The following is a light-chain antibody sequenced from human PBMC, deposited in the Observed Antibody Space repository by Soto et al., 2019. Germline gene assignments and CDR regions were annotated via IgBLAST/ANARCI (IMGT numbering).Light chain of an antibody. CDR2: DAS. Sequence: DIQMTQSPSTLSASVGDRVTITCRASQSISRSLAWYQQKPGKAPKLLIYDASSLQIGVPSRFSGSGSGTEFTLIISSLQPDGFATYYCQQYHGYPLTFGGGTKVHIK. J-gene: IGKJ4*01. V-gene: IGKV1-5*01. CDR3: QQYHGYPLT. CDR1: QSISRS.